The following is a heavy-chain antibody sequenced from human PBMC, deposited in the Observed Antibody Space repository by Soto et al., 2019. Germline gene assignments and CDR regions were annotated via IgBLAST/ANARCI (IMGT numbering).Heavy chain of an antibody. J-gene: IGHJ4*02. CDR2: IYYSGRT. CDR1: GEPISSSSYY. CDR3: ARQRTTVVTQAYFDH. V-gene: IGHV4-39*01. D-gene: IGHD2-21*02. Sequence: SETLSLTCIVSGEPISSSSYYWGWIRQPPGKGLEWIGSIYYSGRTYYNPSFKSRVTISTDTSKNQFSLKLSSVTATDTAVYYCARQRTTVVTQAYFDHWGQGALVTVSS.